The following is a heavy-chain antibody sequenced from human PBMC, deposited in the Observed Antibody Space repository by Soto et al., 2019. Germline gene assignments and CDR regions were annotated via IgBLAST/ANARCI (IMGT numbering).Heavy chain of an antibody. Sequence: ASVKVSCKASGYTFTSYGISWVRQAPGQGLEWMGWISAYNGNTNYAQKLQGRVTMTTDTSTSTAYMELRSLRSDDTAVYYCARDRRYDTYCSGGSCYFVDVWGQGTTVPVS. V-gene: IGHV1-18*04. D-gene: IGHD2-15*01. J-gene: IGHJ6*02. CDR3: ARDRRYDTYCSGGSCYFVDV. CDR1: GYTFTSYG. CDR2: ISAYNGNT.